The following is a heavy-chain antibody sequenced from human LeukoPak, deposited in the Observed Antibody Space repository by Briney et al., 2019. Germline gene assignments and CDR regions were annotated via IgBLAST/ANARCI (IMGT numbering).Heavy chain of an antibody. CDR1: GFTVSNNY. CDR2: IYNGGST. D-gene: IGHD5-12*01. Sequence: GGSLRLSCAASGFTVSNNYMSWGRQAPGKGLEWVSVIYNGGSTYYADSVKGRFTISRDNSKNTLYLQMNSLRAEDTAVYYCARFYVATIGDAFDIWGQGSMVTVSS. V-gene: IGHV3-53*01. CDR3: ARFYVATIGDAFDI. J-gene: IGHJ3*02.